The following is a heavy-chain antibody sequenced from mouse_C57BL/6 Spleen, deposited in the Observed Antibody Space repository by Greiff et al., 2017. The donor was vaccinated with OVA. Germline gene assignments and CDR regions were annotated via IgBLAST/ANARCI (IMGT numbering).Heavy chain of an antibody. CDR3: SSPAQAIDY. D-gene: IGHD3-2*02. V-gene: IGHV1-22*01. J-gene: IGHJ2*01. CDR2: INPNNGGS. Sequence: EVQLRQSGPELVKPGASVKMSCKASGYTFTDYNMHWVKQSHGKSLEWIGYINPNNGGSSYNQKFKGKATLTVNKSSSTAYMELRSLTSEDSAVYYCSSPAQAIDYWGQGTTLTVSS. CDR1: GYTFTDYN.